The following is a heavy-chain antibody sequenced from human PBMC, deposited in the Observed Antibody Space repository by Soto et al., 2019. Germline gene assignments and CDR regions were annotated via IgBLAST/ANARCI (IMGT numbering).Heavy chain of an antibody. J-gene: IGHJ4*02. CDR3: AKRMPYYFDY. V-gene: IGHV3-23*01. CDR2: ISHDGATT. D-gene: IGHD3-10*01. CDR1: GFTFSSYD. Sequence: GGSLRLSCVASGFTFSSYDMTWVRQAPGKGLEYLSGISHDGATTYYPESVKGRFTISRDNSKNTVYLHLTSLRADDTAVYYCAKRMPYYFDYWGQGTLVTVSS.